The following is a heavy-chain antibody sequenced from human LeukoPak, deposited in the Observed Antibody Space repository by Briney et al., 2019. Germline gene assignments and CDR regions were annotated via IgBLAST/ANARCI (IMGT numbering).Heavy chain of an antibody. CDR3: TMVWSSS. Sequence: GGSLKLSCAASGLTFSGATMQWVRQVPGKGREVVGRTRSKDSNYASAYAATAKGRFTISREASKKTTDLLITRLRAKDTAVYQRTMVWSSSWGEGTT. J-gene: IGHJ6*01. D-gene: IGHD3-10*01. V-gene: IGHV3-73*01. CDR1: GLTFSGAT. CDR2: TRSKDSNYAS.